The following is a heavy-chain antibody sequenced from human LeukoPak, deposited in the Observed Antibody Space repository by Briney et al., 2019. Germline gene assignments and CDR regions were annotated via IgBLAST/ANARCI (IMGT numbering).Heavy chain of an antibody. J-gene: IGHJ5*02. Sequence: SETLSLTCTVSGYSISSGYYWGWIRQPPGKGLEWIGSIYHSGSTYYNLSLKSRVTISVDTSKNQFSLKLSSVTAADTAVYYCARGDCGIDCPKYNWFYPWGQGTLVTVSS. D-gene: IGHD2-21*01. CDR3: ARGDCGIDCPKYNWFYP. CDR1: GYSISSGYY. CDR2: IYHSGST. V-gene: IGHV4-38-2*02.